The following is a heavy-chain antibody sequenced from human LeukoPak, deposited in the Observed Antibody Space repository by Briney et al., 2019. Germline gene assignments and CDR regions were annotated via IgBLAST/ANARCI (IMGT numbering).Heavy chain of an antibody. CDR2: ISAYNGNT. CDR3: ARAGHCSGAACYAEGIDY. V-gene: IGHV1-18*01. CDR1: GYTFTSYG. J-gene: IGHJ4*02. D-gene: IGHD2-2*01. Sequence: ASVKVSCKASGYTFTSYGISWVRQAPGQGLEWMGWISAYNGNTNYAQKLQGRVTMTTDTSTTTAYMELTNLRSDDTAIYYCARAGHCSGAACYAEGIDYWGQGTLVTVSS.